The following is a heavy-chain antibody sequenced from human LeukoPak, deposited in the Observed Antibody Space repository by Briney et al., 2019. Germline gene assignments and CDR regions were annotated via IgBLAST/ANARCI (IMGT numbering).Heavy chain of an antibody. J-gene: IGHJ5*02. V-gene: IGHV3-66*02. Sequence: GGSLKLSCAASGFTVSNNYMSWVRQAPGRGLEWVSLIYGDGTTHYADSVTGRFTISRDNSKNTLYLQMNSLRAEDTAIYYCARDRAGTQAWVEFDPWGQGTLSPSPQ. D-gene: IGHD3-10*01. CDR3: ARDRAGTQAWVEFDP. CDR1: GFTVSNNY. CDR2: IYGDGTT.